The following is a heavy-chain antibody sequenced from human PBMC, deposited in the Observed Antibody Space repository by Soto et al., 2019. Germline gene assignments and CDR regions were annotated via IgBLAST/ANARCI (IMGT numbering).Heavy chain of an antibody. CDR3: ARADYDFSPMDV. V-gene: IGHV4-30-4*01. CDR1: GGSISSGDYY. D-gene: IGHD3-3*01. CDR2: FYYSGRT. Sequence: QVQLQESGPGLVKPSQTLSLTCTVSGGSISSGDYYWGWIRQRPGKGLEWIGYFYYSGRTYYNPALKSRVTISVDTSKNQVSLKLSSVTAADTAVYYCARADYDFSPMDVWGQGTTVTGSS. J-gene: IGHJ6*02.